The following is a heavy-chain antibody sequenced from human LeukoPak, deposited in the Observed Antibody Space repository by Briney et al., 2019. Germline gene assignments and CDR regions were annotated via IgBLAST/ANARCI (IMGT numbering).Heavy chain of an antibody. J-gene: IGHJ5*02. CDR1: GYTFTSYY. D-gene: IGHD3-10*01. CDR2: INPSGGST. Sequence: ASVKVSCKASGYTFTSYYMHWVRQAPGQGLEWMGMINPSGGSTTYAQKFQGRLTMTRDTSTSTVYMELSSLRSEDTAVYYCAREERIFMVGGVIIGGNWFAPWGKGTLVTVSS. V-gene: IGHV1-46*01. CDR3: AREERIFMVGGVIIGGNWFAP.